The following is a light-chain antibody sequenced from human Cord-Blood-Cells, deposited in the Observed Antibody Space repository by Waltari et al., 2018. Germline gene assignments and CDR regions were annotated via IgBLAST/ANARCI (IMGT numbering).Light chain of an antibody. CDR2: AAS. CDR3: QKNYSTLCT. V-gene: IGKV1-39*01. Sequence: DIHMTQSPSSLSASVGASVTLTCRSNQSISSYLYWYQQKPGKAPKLLICAASSLQSGAPSMFSGSRSGTDFTHTISCLQPGDFATYYGQKNYSTLCTFDPGTKVDI. CDR1: QSISSY. J-gene: IGKJ3*01.